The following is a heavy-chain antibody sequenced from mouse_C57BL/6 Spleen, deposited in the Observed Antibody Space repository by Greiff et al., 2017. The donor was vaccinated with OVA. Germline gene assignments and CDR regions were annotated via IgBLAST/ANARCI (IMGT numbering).Heavy chain of an antibody. Sequence: QVQLQQSGAELVKPGASVKISCKASGYAFSSYWMNWVKQRPGKGLEWIGQIYPGDGDTNYNEKFKGKATLTADKSSSTAYMQRSSLTSEDSAVYFCARHDYDEDYYSLDYWGQGTSVTVSS. CDR2: IYPGDGDT. J-gene: IGHJ4*01. CDR1: GYAFSSYW. D-gene: IGHD2-4*01. CDR3: ARHDYDEDYYSLDY. V-gene: IGHV1-80*01.